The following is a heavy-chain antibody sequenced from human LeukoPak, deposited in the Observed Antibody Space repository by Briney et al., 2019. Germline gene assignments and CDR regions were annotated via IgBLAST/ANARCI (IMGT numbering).Heavy chain of an antibody. CDR1: GGTFSSYA. Sequence: SVKVSCKASGGTFSSYAISWVRQAPGQGLEWMGRIIPILGIANYAQKFQGRATITADKSTSTAYMELSSLRSEDTAVYYCARDGSGSSPLYWGQGTLVTVSS. J-gene: IGHJ4*02. CDR3: ARDGSGSSPLY. V-gene: IGHV1-69*04. CDR2: IIPILGIA. D-gene: IGHD3-10*01.